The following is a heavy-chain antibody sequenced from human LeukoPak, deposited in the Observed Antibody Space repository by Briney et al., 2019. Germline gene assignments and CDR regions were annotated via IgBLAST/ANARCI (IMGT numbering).Heavy chain of an antibody. Sequence: SVKVSCKASGGTFSSYAISWVRQAPGQGLEWMGGIIPIFGTANYAQKFQGRVTITADESTSTAYMELSSLRSEDTAVYYCARSASSSGWYKEVLDYWGQGTLVTVSS. CDR3: ARSASSSGWYKEVLDY. CDR2: IIPIFGTA. CDR1: GGTFSSYA. D-gene: IGHD6-13*01. V-gene: IGHV1-69*13. J-gene: IGHJ4*02.